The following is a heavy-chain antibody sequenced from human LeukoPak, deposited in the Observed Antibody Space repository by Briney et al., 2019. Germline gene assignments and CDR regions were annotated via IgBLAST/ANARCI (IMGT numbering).Heavy chain of an antibody. J-gene: IGHJ6*03. V-gene: IGHV3-7*01. CDR2: IKQDGSEK. CDR1: GFTFSSYW. Sequence: PGGSLRLSCAASGFTFSSYWMSWVRQAPGKGLEWVANIKQDGSEKYYVDFVKGRFTISRDNAKNSLYLQMNSLRAEDTAVYYCARVFVGTAMVFSGYYYMDVWGKGTTVTIFS. D-gene: IGHD5-18*01. CDR3: ARVFVGTAMVFSGYYYMDV.